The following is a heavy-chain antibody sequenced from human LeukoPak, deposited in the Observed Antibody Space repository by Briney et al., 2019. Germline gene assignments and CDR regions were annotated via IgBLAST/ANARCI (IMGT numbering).Heavy chain of an antibody. Sequence: SVKVSCKASGGTFKNYAINWVRQAPGQGLEWMGGIIPIFGTANYAQKFQGRVTITADESTSTAYMELSSLRSEDTAVYYCARGWDSSGQIPFFYWGQGTLVTVSS. V-gene: IGHV1-69*13. D-gene: IGHD3-22*01. J-gene: IGHJ4*02. CDR3: ARGWDSSGQIPFFY. CDR2: IIPIFGTA. CDR1: GGTFKNYA.